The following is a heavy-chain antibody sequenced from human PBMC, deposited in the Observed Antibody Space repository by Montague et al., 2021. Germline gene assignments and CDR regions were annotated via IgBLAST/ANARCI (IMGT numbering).Heavy chain of an antibody. CDR3: ARFHYYDMNFDL. J-gene: IGHJ2*01. Sequence: SETLSLTCSVSGDSISSYEYYWTWIRQPAGRGLEWIGRVYKRGDTNTNPSLRSRLTLSVDTSKNQISLKLSHVTAADTAVYYCARFHYYDMNFDLWGRGTLVTVSS. CDR1: GDSISSYEYY. CDR2: VYKRGDT. D-gene: IGHD3-22*01. V-gene: IGHV4-4*07.